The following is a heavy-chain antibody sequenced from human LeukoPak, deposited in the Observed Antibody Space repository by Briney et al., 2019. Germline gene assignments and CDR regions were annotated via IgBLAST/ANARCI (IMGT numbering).Heavy chain of an antibody. D-gene: IGHD6-13*01. J-gene: IGHJ5*02. Sequence: SETLSLTCTVSGGSISSYYWSWIRRPPGKGLEWIGYIYYSGSTNYNPSLKSRVTISVDTSKNQFSLKLSSVTAADTAVYYCARLPGYSSSWHWFDPWGQGTLVTVSS. CDR3: ARLPGYSSSWHWFDP. CDR2: IYYSGST. V-gene: IGHV4-59*08. CDR1: GGSISSYY.